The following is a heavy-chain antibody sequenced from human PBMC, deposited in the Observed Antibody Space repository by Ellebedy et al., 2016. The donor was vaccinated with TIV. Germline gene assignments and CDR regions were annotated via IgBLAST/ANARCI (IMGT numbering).Heavy chain of an antibody. D-gene: IGHD2-8*01. CDR2: IYPGDSDT. V-gene: IGHV5-51*01. CDR1: GYSFTSYW. CDR3: ARRNGVSGFDY. Sequence: GESLKISCKGSGYSFTSYWIGWVRQMPGKGLEWKGIIYPGDSDTRDSPSFQGQVTISADKSISTAYLQWSSLKASDTAIYYCARRNGVSGFDYWGQGTLVTVSS. J-gene: IGHJ4*02.